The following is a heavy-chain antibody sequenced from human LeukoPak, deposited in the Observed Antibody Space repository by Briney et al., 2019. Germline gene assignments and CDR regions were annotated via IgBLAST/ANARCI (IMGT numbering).Heavy chain of an antibody. CDR2: IYSGGST. CDR3: ARGLHSSGWYSDY. CDR1: GFTVSSNY. D-gene: IGHD6-19*01. J-gene: IGHJ4*02. V-gene: IGHV3-53*01. Sequence: GRSLRLSCAASGFTVSSNYMSWVRQAPGKGLEWVSVIYSGGSTYYADSVKGRFTISRDNSKNTLYLQMNSLRAEDTAVYYCARGLHSSGWYSDYWGQGTLVTVSS.